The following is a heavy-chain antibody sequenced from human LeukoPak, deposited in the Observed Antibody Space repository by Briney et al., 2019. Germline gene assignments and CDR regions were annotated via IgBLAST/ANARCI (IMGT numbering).Heavy chain of an antibody. CDR2: IKTDGSST. V-gene: IGHV3-74*01. D-gene: IGHD3-10*01. Sequence: AGGSLRLSCAASGFTFSSYWMHWVRQAPGKGLVWVSHIKTDGSSTNYAESVKGRFTISRDNSKNTLYLQMNSLRAEDTAVYYCAKDYNRAYYYGSGFDYWGQGTLVTVSS. CDR1: GFTFSSYW. J-gene: IGHJ4*02. CDR3: AKDYNRAYYYGSGFDY.